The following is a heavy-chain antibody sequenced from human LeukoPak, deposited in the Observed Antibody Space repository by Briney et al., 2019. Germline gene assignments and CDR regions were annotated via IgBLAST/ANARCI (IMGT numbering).Heavy chain of an antibody. J-gene: IGHJ4*02. CDR2: INPNSGGT. CDR3: ARASAGIVVVAAAFDY. V-gene: IGHV1-2*02. Sequence: ASVKVSCKASGYTFTGYYMHWVRQAPGQGLEWMGWINPNSGGTNYAQKFQGRVTMTRDTSISTAYMELSRLRSDDTAVYYCARASAGIVVVAAAFDYWGQGTLVTVSS. CDR1: GYTFTGYY. D-gene: IGHD2-15*01.